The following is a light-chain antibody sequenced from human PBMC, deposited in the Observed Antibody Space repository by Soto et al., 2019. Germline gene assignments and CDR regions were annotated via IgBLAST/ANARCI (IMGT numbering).Light chain of an antibody. V-gene: IGLV2-14*01. CDR1: SSDVGNYKY. Sequence: QSVLTQPASVSGSPRQSITISCTGTSSDVGNYKYVSWYQQHPGKAPKLMIYEVSNRPSGVSNRFSGSKSGNTASLTISGLQAEDETDYYCLSYTSSGTYVFGTGTKLTVL. J-gene: IGLJ1*01. CDR2: EVS. CDR3: LSYTSSGTYV.